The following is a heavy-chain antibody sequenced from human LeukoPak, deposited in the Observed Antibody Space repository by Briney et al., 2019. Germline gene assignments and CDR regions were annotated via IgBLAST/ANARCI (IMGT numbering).Heavy chain of an antibody. CDR2: ISSRSTTI. CDR3: GKGSLAVASTPLDF. D-gene: IGHD6-19*01. CDR1: GFDFSNSF. J-gene: IGHJ4*02. Sequence: GGSLRVSCTASGFDFSNSFMSWVRQAPGKGLEWISYISSRSTTIYYADSVKGRFTISRDNGKNTVYLQMNNLRVDDTAVFYCGKGSLAVASTPLDFWGQGTLVTVSS. V-gene: IGHV3-11*01.